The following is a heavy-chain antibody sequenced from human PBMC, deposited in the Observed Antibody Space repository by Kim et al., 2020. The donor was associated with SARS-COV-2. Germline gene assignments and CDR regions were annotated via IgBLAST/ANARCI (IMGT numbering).Heavy chain of an antibody. J-gene: IGHJ4*02. Sequence: SETLSLTCGVYGGSVSGHYWSWIRQSPGRGLEWIGDIDDSGRTNYKASPKSRVTILVDTSKNQFSLNVTSVTVADTPVYYCARRGNSMSLDHRGQG. CDR1: GGSVSGHY. V-gene: IGHV4-34*01. CDR3: ARRGNSMSLDH. CDR2: IDDSGRT. D-gene: IGHD4-4*01.